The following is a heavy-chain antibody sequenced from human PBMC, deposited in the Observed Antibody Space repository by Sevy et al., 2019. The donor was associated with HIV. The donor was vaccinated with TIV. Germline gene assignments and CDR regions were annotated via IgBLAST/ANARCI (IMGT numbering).Heavy chain of an antibody. CDR1: GGSISSSSYY. D-gene: IGHD4-4*01. J-gene: IGHJ5*02. Sequence: SETLSLTCTVSGGSISSSSYYWGWIRQPPGKGLEWIGSSYYSGSTYYNPSLKSRVTISVDTSKNQFSLKLSSVTAADTAVYYCARRPTVTTFRGGYNWFDPWGQGTLVTVSS. V-gene: IGHV4-39*01. CDR2: SYYSGST. CDR3: ARRPTVTTFRGGYNWFDP.